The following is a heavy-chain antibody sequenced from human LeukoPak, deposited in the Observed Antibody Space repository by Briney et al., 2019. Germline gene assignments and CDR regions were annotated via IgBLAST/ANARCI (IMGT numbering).Heavy chain of an antibody. Sequence: GESLRLSCAASGFTFSSYWMNWARQAPGKGLEWVASINHNGNVNYYVDSVKGRFTISRDNAKNSLYLQMSNLRAEDTAVYFCARGGGLDVWGQGATVTVSS. CDR1: GFTFSSYW. CDR3: ARGGGLDV. J-gene: IGHJ6*02. CDR2: INHNGNVN. D-gene: IGHD3-16*01. V-gene: IGHV3-7*03.